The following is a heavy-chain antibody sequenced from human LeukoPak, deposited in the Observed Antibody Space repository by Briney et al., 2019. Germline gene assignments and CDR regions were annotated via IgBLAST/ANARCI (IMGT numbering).Heavy chain of an antibody. CDR1: GGSISSGGYY. V-gene: IGHV4-30-2*01. J-gene: IGHJ4*02. D-gene: IGHD5-24*01. CDR2: IYHSGST. Sequence: PSETLSLTCTVSGGSISSGGYYWSWIRQPPGKGLEWIGYIYHSGSTYYNPSLKSRVTISVDRSKNQFSLKLSSVTAADTAVYYCARGLVEMATIFFDYWGQGTLVTVSS. CDR3: ARGLVEMATIFFDY.